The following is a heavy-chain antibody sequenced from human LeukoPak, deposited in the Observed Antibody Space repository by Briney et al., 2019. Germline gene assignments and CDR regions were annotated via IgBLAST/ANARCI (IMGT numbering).Heavy chain of an antibody. J-gene: IGHJ5*02. V-gene: IGHV4-34*01. CDR3: ARGRPHLYNWFDP. CDR1: GGSFSGYY. Sequence: LETLSLTCAVYGGSFSGYYWSWIRQPPGKGLEWIGEINHSGSTNYNPSLKSRVTISVDTSKNQFSLKLSSVTAADTAVYYCARGRPHLYNWFDPWGQGTLVTVSS. CDR2: INHSGST.